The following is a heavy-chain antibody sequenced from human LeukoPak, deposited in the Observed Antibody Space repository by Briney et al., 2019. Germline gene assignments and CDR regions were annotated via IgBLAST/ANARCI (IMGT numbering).Heavy chain of an antibody. V-gene: IGHV3-53*01. Sequence: PGGSLRLSCAASGFTVSSNYMSWVRQAPGKGLEWVSVIYSGGSTYYADSVKGRFTISRDNSKNTLYLQMNSLRAEDTAVYYCARDRSSYCSSTSCYEFPDYWGQGTLVTVSS. J-gene: IGHJ4*02. D-gene: IGHD2-2*01. CDR3: ARDRSSYCSSTSCYEFPDY. CDR2: IYSGGST. CDR1: GFTVSSNY.